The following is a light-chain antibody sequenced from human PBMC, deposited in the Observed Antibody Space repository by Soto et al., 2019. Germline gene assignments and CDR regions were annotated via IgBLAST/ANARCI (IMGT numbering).Light chain of an antibody. J-gene: IGLJ3*02. V-gene: IGLV2-14*01. CDR3: SSYTSSSTPWV. CDR2: EVS. Sequence: QSALTQPASVSGSPGQSITISCTGTSSDVGGYNYFSWYQQHPGKAPKLMIYEVSNRPSGVSNRFSGSKSGNTASLTISGLQAEDKADYYCSSYTSSSTPWVFGGVPQLTVL. CDR1: SSDVGGYNY.